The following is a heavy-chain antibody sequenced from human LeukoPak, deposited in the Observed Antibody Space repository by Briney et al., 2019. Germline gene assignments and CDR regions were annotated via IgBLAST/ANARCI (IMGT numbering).Heavy chain of an antibody. Sequence: GGSLRLSCEASGFIFSSYAIHWVRQAPGKGLEWVGIISSDGKKKFYADSLKGRFTISRDNSKNTLYLQMNSLRADDTAVYYCARAAGEEGPDFDFWGKGTLVTVSS. V-gene: IGHV3-30*04. CDR1: GFIFSSYA. J-gene: IGHJ4*02. D-gene: IGHD3-10*01. CDR2: ISSDGKKK. CDR3: ARAAGEEGPDFDF.